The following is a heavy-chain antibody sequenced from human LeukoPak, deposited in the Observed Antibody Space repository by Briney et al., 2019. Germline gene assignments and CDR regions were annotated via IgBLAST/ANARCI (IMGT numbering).Heavy chain of an antibody. CDR3: ARSISGSYYNLWFDP. Sequence: QSGGSLRLSCSASGFTFNTYWMSWVRQAPGKGLQWVANVRPDGREQRYVDSVKGRFTISRDNAKNTLYLQMNSLRVEDTATYYCARSISGSYYNLWFDPWGQGTLVTVSS. CDR1: GFTFNTYW. CDR2: VRPDGREQ. J-gene: IGHJ5*02. D-gene: IGHD3-10*01. V-gene: IGHV3-7*03.